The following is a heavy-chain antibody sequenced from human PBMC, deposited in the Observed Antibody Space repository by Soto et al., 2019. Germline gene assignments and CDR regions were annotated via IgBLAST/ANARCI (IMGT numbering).Heavy chain of an antibody. D-gene: IGHD6-13*01. CDR2: INHSGST. J-gene: IGHJ6*02. CDR3: ARGKRNSSWFYYYYGMDV. V-gene: IGHV4-34*01. CDR1: GGSFSGYY. Sequence: SETLSLTCAVYGGSFSGYYWSWIRQPPGKGLEWIGEINHSGSTNYNPSLKSRVTISVDTSKNQFSLKLSSVTAADTAVYYCARGKRNSSWFYYYYGMDVWGQGTTVTV.